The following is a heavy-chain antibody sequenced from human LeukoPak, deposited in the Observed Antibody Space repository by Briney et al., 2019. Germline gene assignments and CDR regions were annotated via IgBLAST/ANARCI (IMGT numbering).Heavy chain of an antibody. CDR3: ARESDTVTTPNFDY. V-gene: IGHV4-39*07. Sequence: SETLSLTCTVSGGSISSSSYYWGWIRQPPGKGLEGIGSIYYSGSTYYNPYLKRRVTISVDTSKNQFSLKLSSVTAADTAVYYCARESDTVTTPNFDYWGQGTLVTVSS. J-gene: IGHJ4*02. CDR2: IYYSGST. CDR1: GGSISSSSYY. D-gene: IGHD4-17*01.